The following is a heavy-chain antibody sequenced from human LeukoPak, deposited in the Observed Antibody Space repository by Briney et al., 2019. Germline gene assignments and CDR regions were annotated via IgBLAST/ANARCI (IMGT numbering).Heavy chain of an antibody. D-gene: IGHD3-22*01. CDR3: ARDHGTNFYDSSGYKAFDI. J-gene: IGHJ3*02. CDR2: ISSSSSYI. V-gene: IGHV3-21*06. Sequence: PGGSLRLSCAASGFTFSSYNMNWVRQAPGEGLEWVSSISSSSSYIHYADSVKGRFTISRDNVNNSLYLQMNSLRAEDTAVYYCARDHGTNFYDSSGYKAFDIWGQGTMVIVSS. CDR1: GFTFSSYN.